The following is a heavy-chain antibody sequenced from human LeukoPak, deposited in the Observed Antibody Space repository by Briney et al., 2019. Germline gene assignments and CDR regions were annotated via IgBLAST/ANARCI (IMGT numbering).Heavy chain of an antibody. Sequence: SQTLSLTRTVSGGSISSGGYYWSWIRQHPGKGLEWIGYIYYSGSTYYNPSLKSRVTISVDTSKNQFSLKLSSVTAADTAVYYCAGYTSLGWFDPWGQGTLVTVSS. V-gene: IGHV4-31*03. D-gene: IGHD3-16*02. CDR1: GGSISSGGYY. CDR3: AGYTSLGWFDP. CDR2: IYYSGST. J-gene: IGHJ5*02.